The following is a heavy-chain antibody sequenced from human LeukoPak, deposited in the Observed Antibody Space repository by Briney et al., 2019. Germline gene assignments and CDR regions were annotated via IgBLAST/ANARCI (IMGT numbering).Heavy chain of an antibody. Sequence: SGGSLRLSCVASGFTFSSYGMHWVRQAPGKGLEWVAVISYDGSNKYDADSVKGRFTISRDNSKNTLYLQMNSLRAGDTAVYYCAKDLNYYDSSGYSYYFDYWGQGTLVTVSS. CDR2: ISYDGSNK. CDR1: GFTFSSYG. CDR3: AKDLNYYDSSGYSYYFDY. J-gene: IGHJ4*02. V-gene: IGHV3-30*18. D-gene: IGHD3-22*01.